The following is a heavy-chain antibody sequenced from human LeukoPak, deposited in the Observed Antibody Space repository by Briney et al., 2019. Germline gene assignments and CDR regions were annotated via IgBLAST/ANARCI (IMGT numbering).Heavy chain of an antibody. J-gene: IGHJ3*02. CDR2: IIPVLGVS. V-gene: IGHV1-69*04. Sequence: ASVRVSCKASGGSFSSFVITWVRQAPGQGLEWMGWIIPVLGVSNFAQKFQGRVTITADKSTNTAHMELNRLESGDTAVYYCTREGVYAPDPSSYHRAPFDIWGQGTVVIGSS. D-gene: IGHD3-16*02. CDR1: GGSFSSFV. CDR3: TREGVYAPDPSSYHRAPFDI.